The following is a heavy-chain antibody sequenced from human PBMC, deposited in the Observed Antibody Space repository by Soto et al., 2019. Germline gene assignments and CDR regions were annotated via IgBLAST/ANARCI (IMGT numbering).Heavy chain of an antibody. CDR2: INPKSGGT. Sequence: QVQLVQSGAEVKKPGASVNVSCKASGYTFTVYYMHWVRQAPGQGLEWMGWINPKSGGTMYPQKVQGRVTMTWDTSISTAYMALTRLRSADTAVYYCARDLAKGGGSAGFDYWGQGTLVTVSS. V-gene: IGHV1-2*02. CDR1: GYTFTVYY. D-gene: IGHD1-26*01. J-gene: IGHJ4*02. CDR3: ARDLAKGGGSAGFDY.